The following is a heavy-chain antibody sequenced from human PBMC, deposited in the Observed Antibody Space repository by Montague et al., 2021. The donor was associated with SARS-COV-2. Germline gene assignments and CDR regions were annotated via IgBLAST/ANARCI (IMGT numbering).Heavy chain of an antibody. Sequence: SETLSLTCAVYGASLIGYNWPWIRQPPGRGLGWIGKVFQRGKTPYNPSLKSRLTISVDTSKKQFPLSLSSVTAADTAVYFCAKGPHIYETRGLRPGWFDPWGQGTLVTVSS. D-gene: IGHD5-18*01. V-gene: IGHV4-34*01. CDR1: GASLIGYN. CDR2: VFQRGKT. CDR3: AKGPHIYETRGLRPGWFDP. J-gene: IGHJ5*02.